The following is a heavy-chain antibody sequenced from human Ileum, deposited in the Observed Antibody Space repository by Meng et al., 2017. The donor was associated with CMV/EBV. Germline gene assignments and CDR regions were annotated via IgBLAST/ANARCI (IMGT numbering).Heavy chain of an antibody. J-gene: IGHJ5*02. CDR3: ARGGCSGGTCFRWLDP. CDR2: ISDSGSS. D-gene: IGHD2-15*01. V-gene: IGHV4-59*01. CDR1: SGSISRYY. Sequence: SETLSLTCTVSSGSISRYYWSWIRQPPGKGLEWIGYISDSGSSSYNPSLKSRVSISIDPSKNQFSLKLASVTAADTAVYYCARGGCSGGTCFRWLDPWGQGALVTVSS.